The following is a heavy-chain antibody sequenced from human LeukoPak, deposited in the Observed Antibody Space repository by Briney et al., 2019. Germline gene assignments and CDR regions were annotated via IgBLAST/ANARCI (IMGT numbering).Heavy chain of an antibody. D-gene: IGHD3-10*01. Sequence: GGSLGLSCAASGFTFSNYWMTWFRQAPGKGLEWVANINEDGSGTYYVDSAKGRFSISRDNAKNLLNLQMNTLRVEDTAVYFCARDSSRASGSSNDYWGQGTLVTVSS. CDR3: ARDSSRASGSSNDY. J-gene: IGHJ4*02. V-gene: IGHV3-7*04. CDR2: INEDGSGT. CDR1: GFTFSNYW.